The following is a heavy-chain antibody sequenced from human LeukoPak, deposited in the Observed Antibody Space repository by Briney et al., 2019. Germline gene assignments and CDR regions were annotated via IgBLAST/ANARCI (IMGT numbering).Heavy chain of an antibody. Sequence: ASLKVSCKASGYTFTSYYMQWVRQAPGQGLEWMGIINPSGGSTSYAQKFQGRVTMTRDTSTSTVYMELSSLRSEDTAVYYCARGAATYHCSSTSCYREIDGMDVWGKGTTVTVSS. J-gene: IGHJ6*04. CDR3: ARGAATYHCSSTSCYREIDGMDV. D-gene: IGHD2-2*01. CDR2: INPSGGST. CDR1: GYTFTSYY. V-gene: IGHV1-46*01.